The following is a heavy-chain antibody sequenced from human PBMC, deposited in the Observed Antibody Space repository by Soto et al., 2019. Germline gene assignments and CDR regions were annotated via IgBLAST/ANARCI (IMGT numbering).Heavy chain of an antibody. CDR2: IIPILGIA. Sequence: SVKVSCKASGGTFSSYTISWVRQAPGQGLEWMGRIIPILGIANYAQKFQGRVTITADKFTSTAYMELSSLRSEDTALYYCARCSGGSCRKGSFDYWGQGTLVTVSS. V-gene: IGHV1-69*02. CDR1: GGTFSSYT. CDR3: ARCSGGSCRKGSFDY. D-gene: IGHD2-15*01. J-gene: IGHJ4*02.